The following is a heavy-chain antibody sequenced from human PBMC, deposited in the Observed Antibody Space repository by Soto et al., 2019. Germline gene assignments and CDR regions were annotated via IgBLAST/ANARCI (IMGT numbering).Heavy chain of an antibody. Sequence: EVQLVESGGGLIQPGGSLRLSCAASGFTVSSNYMSWVRQAPGKGLEWVSVIYSGGSTYYADSVKGRFTISRDNSKNTLYLKMNSLRAEDTAVYYCARARGRFTAGWYYFGYWGQGTLVTVSS. J-gene: IGHJ4*02. D-gene: IGHD6-19*01. CDR3: ARARGRFTAGWYYFGY. V-gene: IGHV3-53*01. CDR2: IYSGGST. CDR1: GFTVSSNY.